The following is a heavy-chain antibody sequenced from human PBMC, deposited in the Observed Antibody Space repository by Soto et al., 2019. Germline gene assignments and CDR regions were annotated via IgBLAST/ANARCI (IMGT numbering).Heavy chain of an antibody. V-gene: IGHV1-69*01. D-gene: IGHD2-2*01. CDR2: IIPISGTA. J-gene: IGHJ6*02. CDR1: GGTFSSYA. Sequence: QVQLVQSGAEVKQPGSSVKVSCKASGGTFSSYAISWVRQAPGQGLEWRGGIIPISGTANYAQKFQGRVTITADESTSTAYMELSSLRSEDTAVYYCARSQGSSTSLEIYYYYYYGMDVWGQGTTVTVSS. CDR3: ARSQGSSTSLEIYYYYYYGMDV.